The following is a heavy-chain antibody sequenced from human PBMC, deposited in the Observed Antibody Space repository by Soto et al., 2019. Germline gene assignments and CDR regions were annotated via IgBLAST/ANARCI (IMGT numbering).Heavy chain of an antibody. CDR3: ARHNVSLYGGYYDDMSF. CDR2: IYYSGYT. J-gene: IGHJ6*02. V-gene: IGHV4-39*01. Sequence: KGLEWIGSIYYSGYTYYNPSLKSRVTISVDTSKNQFSLKLSSVTAADTAVYYCARHNVSLYGGYYDDMSFYGQGTTVSGSS. D-gene: IGHD3-10*01.